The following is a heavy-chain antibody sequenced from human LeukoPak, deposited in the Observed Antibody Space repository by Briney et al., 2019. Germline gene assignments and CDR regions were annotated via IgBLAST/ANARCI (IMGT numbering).Heavy chain of an antibody. J-gene: IGHJ4*02. V-gene: IGHV1-2*06. CDR3: ARESRDGYEVHFDY. D-gene: IGHD5-18*01. CDR1: GYTFTGYY. CDR2: INPNSGGT. Sequence: ASVNVSCKASGYTFTGYYMHWVRQAPGQGLEWMGRINPNSGGTNYAQKFQGRVTMTRDTSISTAYMELSRLRSDDTAVYYCARESRDGYEVHFDYWGQGTLVTVSS.